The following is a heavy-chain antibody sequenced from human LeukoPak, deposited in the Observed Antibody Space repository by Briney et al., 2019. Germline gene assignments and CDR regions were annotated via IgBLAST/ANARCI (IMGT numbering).Heavy chain of an antibody. CDR1: GYSFTSYD. J-gene: IGHJ4*02. CDR2: IIPIFGTA. Sequence: ASVKVSCKASGYSFTSYDINWVRQASGQGLEWMGGIIPIFGTANYAQKFQGRVTITTDESTSTAYMELSSLRSEDTAVYYCARGRDSSGYYYFDYWGQGTLVTVSS. CDR3: ARGRDSSGYYYFDY. V-gene: IGHV1-69*05. D-gene: IGHD3-22*01.